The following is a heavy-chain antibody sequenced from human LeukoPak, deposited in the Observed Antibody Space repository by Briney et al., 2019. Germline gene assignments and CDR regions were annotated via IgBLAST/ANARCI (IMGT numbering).Heavy chain of an antibody. D-gene: IGHD6-25*01. J-gene: IGHJ5*02. CDR2: INPNSGGT. CDR1: GYTFTHYY. CDR3: ARDTSGGPYNYFDP. V-gene: IGHV1-2*02. Sequence: ASVKVSCKASGYTFTHYYIYWVRQAPGQGLEWMGWINPNSGGTNYAQKFLGRVTMTRDTSISTVYKELSSLRPDDTAVYYCARDTSGGPYNYFDPWGQGTLVTVSS.